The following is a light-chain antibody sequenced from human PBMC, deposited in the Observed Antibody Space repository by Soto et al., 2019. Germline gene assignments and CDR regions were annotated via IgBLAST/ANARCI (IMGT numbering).Light chain of an antibody. CDR3: HLHGVSPGK. Sequence: DIVLTQSPLSLSFSPVERATLSCRASQSVSSSYLAGYQQKPGQAPRLLIYGASSRAAGVPDRFSGSGSGTDFTLTISSLEPEDFALYYCHLHGVSPGKLGQGTKVDIK. CDR1: QSVSSSY. J-gene: IGKJ1*01. CDR2: GAS. V-gene: IGKV3-20*01.